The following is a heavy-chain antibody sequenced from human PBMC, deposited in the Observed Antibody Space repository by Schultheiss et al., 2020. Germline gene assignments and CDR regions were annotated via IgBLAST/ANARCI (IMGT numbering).Heavy chain of an antibody. D-gene: IGHD6-13*01. V-gene: IGHV1-2*04. CDR3: AKEYGSSWYYFDS. CDR1: GYTFTGYF. Sequence: ASVKVSCKASGYTFTGYFIHWMRQAPGQGLEWMGWINPNSGGTNYAQKFQGWVTMTRDTSISTAYMELSRLRSDDTAVYYCAKEYGSSWYYFDSWGQGTLATVPS. CDR2: INPNSGGT. J-gene: IGHJ4*02.